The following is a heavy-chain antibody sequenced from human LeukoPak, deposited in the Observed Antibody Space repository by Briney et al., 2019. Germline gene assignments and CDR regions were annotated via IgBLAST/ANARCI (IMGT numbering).Heavy chain of an antibody. CDR2: IIPIFGTA. D-gene: IGHD6-25*01. CDR1: GGTFSSYA. V-gene: IGHV1-69*05. CDR3: ARQWMYSSDPFDY. J-gene: IGHJ4*02. Sequence: SVKVSCKASGGTFSSYAISWVRQAPGQGLEWMGGIIPIFGTANYAQKFQGRVTITTDESTSTAYMEPSSLRSEDTAVYYCARQWMYSSDPFDYWGQGTLVTVSS.